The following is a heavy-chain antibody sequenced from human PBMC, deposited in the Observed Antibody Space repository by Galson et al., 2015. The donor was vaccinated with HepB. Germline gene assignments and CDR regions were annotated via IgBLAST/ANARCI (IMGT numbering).Heavy chain of an antibody. J-gene: IGHJ5*01. CDR2: ISGSGGTT. CDR1: KFTFNNYA. Sequence: SLRLSCAASKFTFNNYAMSWVRQAPGKGLEWVSAISGSGGTTYYADSVKGRFTISRDNSKNTLYLQMDSLRVEDTAMYYCARPFYYESSGPFDFWGQGTLVTVSS. V-gene: IGHV3-23*01. CDR3: ARPFYYESSGPFDF. D-gene: IGHD3-22*01.